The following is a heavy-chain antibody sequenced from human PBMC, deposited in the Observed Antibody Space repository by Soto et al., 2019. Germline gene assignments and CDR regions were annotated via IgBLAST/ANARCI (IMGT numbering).Heavy chain of an antibody. CDR2: INPRSGKT. CDR1: GDTLSTYY. D-gene: IGHD3-22*01. V-gene: IGHV1-46*03. Sequence: VQLVQSGAEVKRPGASVKISCKASGDTLSTYYMHWARQAPGQGLEWMGIINPRSGKTNYPQKFQGRVTMTRDTSTTTVYMELSTLRSEDTAMYYCARGVGYSDSSGYPFDYWGQGTPVTVSS. J-gene: IGHJ4*02. CDR3: ARGVGYSDSSGYPFDY.